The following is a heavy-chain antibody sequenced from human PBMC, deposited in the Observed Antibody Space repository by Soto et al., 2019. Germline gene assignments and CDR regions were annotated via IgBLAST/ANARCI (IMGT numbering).Heavy chain of an antibody. D-gene: IGHD6-19*01. Sequence: DVRLVESGGGLVQPGGSRRLSGAASSFTFSSYWLSWVRQAPGKGLEWVATIKQDGSENYYVDSVKGRFTISRDNAKNSLYLQMSSLRADDTAVYYCARDGPFISVAAPAFQYAMDVWGQGTTVTVS. V-gene: IGHV3-7*03. CDR3: ARDGPFISVAAPAFQYAMDV. J-gene: IGHJ6*02. CDR2: IKQDGSEN. CDR1: SFTFSSYW.